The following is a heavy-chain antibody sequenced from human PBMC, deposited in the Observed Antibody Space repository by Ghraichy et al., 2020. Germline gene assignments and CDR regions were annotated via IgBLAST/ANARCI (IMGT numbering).Heavy chain of an antibody. CDR1: GFTFSNYA. V-gene: IGHV3-23*01. J-gene: IGHJ4*02. CDR3: AKVVVIANKYYFDY. CDR2: ISGSGFSP. Sequence: GGSLRLSCAASGFTFSNYAMSWVRQAPGKGLEWVSAISGSGFSPYYADSVKGRFTISRDNSKNTLYLQMNSLRAEDTAVYYCAKVVVIANKYYFDYWGQGTLVTVSS. D-gene: IGHD2-21*01.